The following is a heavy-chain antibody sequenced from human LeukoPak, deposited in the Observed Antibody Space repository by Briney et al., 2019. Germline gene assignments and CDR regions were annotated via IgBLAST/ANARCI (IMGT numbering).Heavy chain of an antibody. Sequence: PGGSLRLSCAASGFTFSSYAMSWVRQAPGKGLEWVSAISGSGGSTYYADSVKGRFTISRGNSKNTLYLQMNSLRAEDTAVYYCAKDPPCSGGTCYGYFESWGQGTLVTVSS. V-gene: IGHV3-23*01. CDR3: AKDPPCSGGTCYGYFES. CDR1: GFTFSSYA. J-gene: IGHJ4*02. D-gene: IGHD2-15*01. CDR2: ISGSGGST.